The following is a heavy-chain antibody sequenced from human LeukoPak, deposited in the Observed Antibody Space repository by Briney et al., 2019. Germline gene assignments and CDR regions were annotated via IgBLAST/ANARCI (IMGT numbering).Heavy chain of an antibody. CDR1: GYTFNGYY. D-gene: IGHD3-22*01. V-gene: IGHV1-2*04. J-gene: IGHJ3*02. CDR3: ARDHDSSGYALVAFDI. Sequence: ASVKGSCKASGYTFNGYYMHWVRQAPGQELECIKCINPNSGGTNDAQKFQGWVTMSRDTYISTGYMELRSLRSDDTAVYYCARDHDSSGYALVAFDIWGQGTMVTVSS. CDR2: INPNSGGT.